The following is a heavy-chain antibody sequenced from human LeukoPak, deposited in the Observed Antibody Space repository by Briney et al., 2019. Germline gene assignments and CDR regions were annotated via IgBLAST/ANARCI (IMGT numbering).Heavy chain of an antibody. V-gene: IGHV4-4*07. J-gene: IGHJ3*02. CDR2: IYTSGST. Sequence: SETLSLTRTVSGGSISSYYWSWIRQPAGKGLEWIGRIYTSGSTNYNPSLKSRVTMSVDTSKNQFSLKLSSVTAADTAVYYCARDRPYCSSTSCYGHAFDIWGQGTMATVSS. CDR3: ARDRPYCSSTSCYGHAFDI. CDR1: GGSISSYY. D-gene: IGHD2-2*01.